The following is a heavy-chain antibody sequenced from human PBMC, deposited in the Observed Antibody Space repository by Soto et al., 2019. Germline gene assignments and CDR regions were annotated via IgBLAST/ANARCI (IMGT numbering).Heavy chain of an antibody. V-gene: IGHV1-69*13. CDR2: IIPIFGTA. J-gene: IGHJ6*02. D-gene: IGHD2-8*01. CDR1: GGTFSSYA. Sequence: SVKVSCKASGGTFSSYAISWVRQAPGQGLEWMGGIIPIFGTANYAQKFQGRVTITADESTSTAYMELSSLRSEDTAVYYCARGVIEHLLMVYAIYYYGMDVCGQGTTVTVSS. CDR3: ARGVIEHLLMVYAIYYYGMDV.